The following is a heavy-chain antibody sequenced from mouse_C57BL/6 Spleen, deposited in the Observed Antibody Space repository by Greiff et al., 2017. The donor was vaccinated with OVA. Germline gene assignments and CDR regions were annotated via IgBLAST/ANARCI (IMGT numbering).Heavy chain of an antibody. CDR1: GYSFTDYN. V-gene: IGHV1-39*01. J-gene: IGHJ4*01. CDR2: INPNYGTT. D-gene: IGHD1-1*01. Sequence: EVQLQESGPELVKPGASVKISCKASGYSFTDYNMNWVKQSNGKSLEWIGVINPNYGTTSYNQKFKGKATLTVDQSSSTAYMQLNSLTSEDSAVYYCARSSYYGSSQYYYAMDYWGQGTSVTVSS. CDR3: ARSSYYGSSQYYYAMDY.